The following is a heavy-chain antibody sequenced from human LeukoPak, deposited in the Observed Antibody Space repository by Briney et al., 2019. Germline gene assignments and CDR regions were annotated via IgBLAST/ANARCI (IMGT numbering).Heavy chain of an antibody. CDR3: ARGGGSSSSY. Sequence: PSETLSLTCTVSGGSISSGNFYWSWIRQPAGKGLEWIGRIHPSGSTSYNPSLVSRVTISVDTPKNQFSLNLNSVTAADTAVYYCARGGGSSSSYWGQGTLVTVSS. V-gene: IGHV4-61*02. J-gene: IGHJ4*02. CDR2: IHPSGST. D-gene: IGHD6-6*01. CDR1: GGSISSGNFY.